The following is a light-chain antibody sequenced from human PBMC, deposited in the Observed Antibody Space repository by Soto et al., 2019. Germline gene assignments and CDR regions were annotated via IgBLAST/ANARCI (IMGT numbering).Light chain of an antibody. Sequence: ETVMTQSPYTLSVSPGERATLSCRASQDVSTNLAWFQQKPGQTPRLVLYGASKSATGIPARFSGSGAGRHFTLTISRLQSEDFVVYYCHHYNTWPPYSFGQGTKWEIK. CDR3: HHYNTWPPYS. V-gene: IGKV3-15*01. CDR1: QDVSTN. J-gene: IGKJ2*03. CDR2: GAS.